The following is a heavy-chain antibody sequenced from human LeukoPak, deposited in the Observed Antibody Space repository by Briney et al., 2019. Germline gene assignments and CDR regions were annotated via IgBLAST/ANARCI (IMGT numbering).Heavy chain of an antibody. J-gene: IGHJ3*01. CDR2: ITSRDGRT. CDR1: EFTFSRYA. V-gene: IGHV3-23*01. CDR3: ARDPNGDYLGAFDF. Sequence: GGSLRLTCAAPEFTFSRYAMTWVRQAPGKGLEWVSSITSRDGRTSYADSVKGRFTVSRDNSKDTLYLQMNYLRVEDTAVYYCARDPNGDYLGAFDFWGQGTLVTVSS. D-gene: IGHD4-17*01.